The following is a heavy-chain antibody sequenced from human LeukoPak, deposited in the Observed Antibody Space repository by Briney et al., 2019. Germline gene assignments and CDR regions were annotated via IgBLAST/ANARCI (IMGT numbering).Heavy chain of an antibody. CDR3: ARGNWYFDI. Sequence: PGGSLRLSCATSGFSFYNLAFHWVRQAPGSGLEWVSLIYSAGNTYYADSVKGRFTISRDNSKNTLYLQMNSLRADDTGGYYCARGNWYFDIWGRGTLVTVSS. J-gene: IGHJ2*01. V-gene: IGHV3-66*01. CDR2: IYSAGNT. CDR1: GFSFYNLA.